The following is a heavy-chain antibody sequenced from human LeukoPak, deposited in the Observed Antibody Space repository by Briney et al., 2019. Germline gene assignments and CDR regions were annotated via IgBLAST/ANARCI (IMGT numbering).Heavy chain of an antibody. Sequence: SETLSLTCTVSGGSISSYYWSWIRQPPGKGLEWIGEINHSGSTNYNPSLKSRVTISVDTSKNQFSLKLSSVTAADTAVYYCAREMVAAFDIWGQGTMVTVSS. V-gene: IGHV4-34*01. CDR3: AREMVAAFDI. D-gene: IGHD2-15*01. J-gene: IGHJ3*02. CDR1: GGSISSYY. CDR2: INHSGST.